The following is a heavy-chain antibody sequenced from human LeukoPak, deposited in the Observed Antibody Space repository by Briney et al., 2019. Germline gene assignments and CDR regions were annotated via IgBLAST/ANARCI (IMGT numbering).Heavy chain of an antibody. J-gene: IGHJ6*02. D-gene: IGHD2-15*01. CDR1: GYTFTSYG. CDR3: ARDRDIVVVVAATYHYYGMDV. Sequence: ASVKVSCKASGYTFTSYGISWVRQAPGQGLEWMGWLSAYNGNTNYAQKLQGRVTMTTDTSTSTAYMELRSLRSDDTAVYYCARDRDIVVVVAATYHYYGMDVWGQGTTVTVSS. CDR2: LSAYNGNT. V-gene: IGHV1-18*01.